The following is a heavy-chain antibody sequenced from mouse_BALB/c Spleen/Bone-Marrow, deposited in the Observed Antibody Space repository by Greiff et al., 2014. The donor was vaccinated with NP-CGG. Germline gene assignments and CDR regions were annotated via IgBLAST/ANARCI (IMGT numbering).Heavy chain of an antibody. J-gene: IGHJ2*01. Sequence: EVQGVESGGDLVKPGGSLKLSCAASGFTFSSYGMSWVRQTPDKRLEWVATISSGGSYTYYPDSVKGRFTISRDNAKNTLYPQMSSLKSEDTAMYYCARQTYYDYDGYFDYWGQGTTLTVSS. CDR3: ARQTYYDYDGYFDY. CDR1: GFTFSSYG. V-gene: IGHV5-6*01. CDR2: ISSGGSYT. D-gene: IGHD2-4*01.